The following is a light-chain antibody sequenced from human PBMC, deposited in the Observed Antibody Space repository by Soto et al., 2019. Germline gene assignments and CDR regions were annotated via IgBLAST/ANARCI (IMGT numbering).Light chain of an antibody. Sequence: QAVVTQPPSASGTPGQRVTISCSGNSSNIGSNTVNWYQHLPGTAPKLLIYSNNQRPSGVPDRFSGSKSGTSASLAISGLQSEDAADYYCSTWDDSRKVFGGGTKLTVL. J-gene: IGLJ2*01. V-gene: IGLV1-44*01. CDR2: SNN. CDR3: STWDDSRKV. CDR1: SSNIGSNT.